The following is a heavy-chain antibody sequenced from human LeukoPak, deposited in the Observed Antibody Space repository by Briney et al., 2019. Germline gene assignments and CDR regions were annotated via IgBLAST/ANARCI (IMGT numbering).Heavy chain of an antibody. CDR1: GGSISSGGYY. J-gene: IGHJ4*02. D-gene: IGHD3-10*01. Sequence: SETLSLTCTVSGGSISSGGYYWSWIRQHPGKGLEWIGYIYYSGSTYYNPSLKSRVTISVDTYKNQFSLKLSSVTAADTAVYYCARAFYYGSGSYHDYWGQGTLVTVSS. V-gene: IGHV4-31*03. CDR2: IYYSGST. CDR3: ARAFYYGSGSYHDY.